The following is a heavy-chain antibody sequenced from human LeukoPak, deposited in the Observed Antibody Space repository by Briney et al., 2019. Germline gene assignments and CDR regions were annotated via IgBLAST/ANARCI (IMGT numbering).Heavy chain of an antibody. V-gene: IGHV1-3*01. CDR2: INAGNGNT. J-gene: IGHJ5*02. D-gene: IGHD3-10*01. CDR3: ARDAYMVRGVLLDWFDP. CDR1: GYTFTSYA. Sequence: ASVKVSCKASGYTFTSYAMHWVRQAPGQRLEWMGWINAGNGNTKYSQKFQGRVTITRDTSASTAYMELSSLRSEDTAVYYCARDAYMVRGVLLDWFDPWGQGTLVTVSS.